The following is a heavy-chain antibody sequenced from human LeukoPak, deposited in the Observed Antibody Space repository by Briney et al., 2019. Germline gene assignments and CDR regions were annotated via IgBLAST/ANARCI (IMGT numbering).Heavy chain of an antibody. CDR2: INHSGST. D-gene: IGHD3-10*01. Sequence: SETLSLTCAVYGGSFSGYYWSWIRQPPGKGLEWIGEINHSGSTNYNPSLKSRVTISVDTSKNQFSLKLSSVTAADTAVYYCARHAAIYYGSGKFDPWGQGTLVTVSS. J-gene: IGHJ5*02. CDR3: ARHAAIYYGSGKFDP. CDR1: GGSFSGYY. V-gene: IGHV4-34*01.